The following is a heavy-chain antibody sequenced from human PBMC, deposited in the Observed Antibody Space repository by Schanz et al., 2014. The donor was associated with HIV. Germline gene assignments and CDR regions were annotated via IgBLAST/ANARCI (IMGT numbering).Heavy chain of an antibody. V-gene: IGHV3-21*01. CDR2: ISGTGGST. CDR3: ARDRQWQDY. J-gene: IGHJ4*02. D-gene: IGHD6-19*01. CDR1: GFTFSTYS. Sequence: VQLVESGGGLVKPGGSLRLSCAASGFTFSTYSMNWVRQAPGKGLEWVSFISGTGGSTYYTDSVKGRFTISRDNSKNTLYLQMTSLRAEDTAVYYCARDRQWQDYWGQGTLVTVSS.